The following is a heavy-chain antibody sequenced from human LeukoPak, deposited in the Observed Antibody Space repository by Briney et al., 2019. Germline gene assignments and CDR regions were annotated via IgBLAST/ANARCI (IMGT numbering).Heavy chain of an antibody. Sequence: TLSLTCTVSGGSISSGGYYWSWIRQLPGKGLEWIGHVYFSGTTHYNPSLMSRVTISVDASKNQFSLKLSSVTAADTAVYYCARDLSSYGNLNHFDYWGRGTLVTVSS. CDR2: VYFSGTT. V-gene: IGHV4-31*03. CDR1: GGSISSGGYY. J-gene: IGHJ4*02. CDR3: ARDLSSYGNLNHFDY. D-gene: IGHD5-18*01.